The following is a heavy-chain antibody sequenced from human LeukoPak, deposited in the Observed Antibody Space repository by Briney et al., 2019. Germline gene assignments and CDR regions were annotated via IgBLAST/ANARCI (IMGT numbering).Heavy chain of an antibody. V-gene: IGHV5-51*01. Sequence: GESLKISCKGSGYSFTSYWIGWVRQMPGKGLEWTGIIYPGDSDTRYSPSFQGQVTISADKSISTAYLQWSSLKASDTAMYYCARISTGIAVAGTWGYPKQYNWFDPWGQGTLVTVSS. CDR1: GYSFTSYW. CDR2: IYPGDSDT. J-gene: IGHJ5*02. D-gene: IGHD6-19*01. CDR3: ARISTGIAVAGTWGYPKQYNWFDP.